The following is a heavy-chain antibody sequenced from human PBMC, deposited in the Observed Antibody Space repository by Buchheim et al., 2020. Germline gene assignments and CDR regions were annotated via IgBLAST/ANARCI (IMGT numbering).Heavy chain of an antibody. Sequence: QVQLQQWGAGLLKPSETLSLTCAVYGGSFSGYYWSWIRQPPGKGLEWIGEINHSGSTNYNPSLKSRVTISVDTSKTTFHLELSSVTAADTAVYYCARGGDPVGLLLWFGELFPDYYYGMDVWGQGTT. D-gene: IGHD3-10*01. CDR3: ARGGDPVGLLLWFGELFPDYYYGMDV. V-gene: IGHV4-34*01. CDR1: GGSFSGYY. J-gene: IGHJ6*02. CDR2: INHSGST.